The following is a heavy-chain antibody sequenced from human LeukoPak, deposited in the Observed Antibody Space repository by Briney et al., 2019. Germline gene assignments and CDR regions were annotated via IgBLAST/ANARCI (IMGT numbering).Heavy chain of an antibody. CDR1: GFTFSSYA. J-gene: IGHJ3*02. Sequence: GGSLRLSCAASGFTFSSYAMHWVRQAPGKGLEYVSAISSNGGSTYYANSVKGRFTISRDNSKNTLYLQMGSLRAEDMAVYYRAREPSGSYVGFAFDIWGQGTMVTVSS. D-gene: IGHD1-26*01. V-gene: IGHV3-64*01. CDR2: ISSNGGST. CDR3: AREPSGSYVGFAFDI.